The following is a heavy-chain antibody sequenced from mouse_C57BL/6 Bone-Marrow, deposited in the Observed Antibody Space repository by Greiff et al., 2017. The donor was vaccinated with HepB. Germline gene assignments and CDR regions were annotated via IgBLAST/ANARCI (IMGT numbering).Heavy chain of an antibody. J-gene: IGHJ4*01. D-gene: IGHD2-4*01. CDR2: IHPNSGST. CDR1: GYTFTSYW. V-gene: IGHV1-64*01. CDR3: ARVRREITTKEAGLYYYAMDY. Sequence: QVQLQQPGAELVKPGASVKLSCKASGYTFTSYWMHWVKQRPGQGLEWIGMIHPNSGSTNYNEKFKSKATLTVDKSSSTAYMQLSSLTSEDSAVYDCARVRREITTKEAGLYYYAMDYWGQGTSVTVSS.